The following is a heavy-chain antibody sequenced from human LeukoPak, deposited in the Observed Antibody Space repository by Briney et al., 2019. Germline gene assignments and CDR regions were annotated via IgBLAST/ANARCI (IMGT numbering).Heavy chain of an antibody. D-gene: IGHD1-1*01. Sequence: QAGGSLRLSCAASGFTFSSYGMHWVRQAPGKGLEWVAVISYDGSNKYYADSVKGRFTISRDNSKNTLYLQMNSLRAEDTAVYYCAKAGHDGIHTLLGQFDYWGQGTLVTVSS. J-gene: IGHJ4*02. CDR1: GFTFSSYG. CDR2: ISYDGSNK. V-gene: IGHV3-30*18. CDR3: AKAGHDGIHTLLGQFDY.